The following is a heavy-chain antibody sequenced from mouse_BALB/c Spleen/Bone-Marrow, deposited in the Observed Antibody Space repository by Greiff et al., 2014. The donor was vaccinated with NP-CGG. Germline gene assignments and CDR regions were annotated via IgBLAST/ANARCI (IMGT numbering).Heavy chain of an antibody. CDR2: IISGGST. CDR3: ARGGYYYFDS. CDR1: GFTFSSYA. D-gene: IGHD1-2*01. J-gene: IGHJ2*01. Sequence: DVQLQESGGGLVEPGGSLKLSCAASGFTFSSYAMSWVRQTPEKRLEWVASIISGGSTYYPDSVKGRFTISRDNARNILYLQMSSLRSEDTAMYYCARGGYYYFDSWGQGTTLTVSS. V-gene: IGHV5-6-5*01.